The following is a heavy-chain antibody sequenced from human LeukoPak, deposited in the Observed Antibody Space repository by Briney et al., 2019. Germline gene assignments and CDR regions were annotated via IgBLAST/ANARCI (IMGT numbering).Heavy chain of an antibody. V-gene: IGHV3-23*01. Sequence: GGSLRLSCAASGFTFISYALSWVRQAPGKGLGWVYAISGSGGSTYYADSVKGRFTISRDNSKNTLYLQMNSLRTEDTAVYYCARDGGYDFWSGYYQDYRGQGTLVTVSS. J-gene: IGHJ4*02. CDR2: ISGSGGST. D-gene: IGHD3-3*01. CDR1: GFTFISYA. CDR3: ARDGGYDFWSGYYQDY.